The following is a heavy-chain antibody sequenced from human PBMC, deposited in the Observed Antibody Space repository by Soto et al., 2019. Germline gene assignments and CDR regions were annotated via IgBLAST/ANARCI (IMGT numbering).Heavy chain of an antibody. CDR3: ATARAQWLEGSRADY. V-gene: IGHV3-21*06. D-gene: IGHD6-19*01. Sequence: GGSLRLSCAASGFIFGTYTMNCVRQAPGKGLEWVSSISNSGTCVTCADTVKGRFTISRDNDKNSLFLKMKSRRADDTAVYYCATARAQWLEGSRADYWGQGTLVTVSS. CDR2: ISNSGTCV. J-gene: IGHJ4*02. CDR1: GFIFGTYT.